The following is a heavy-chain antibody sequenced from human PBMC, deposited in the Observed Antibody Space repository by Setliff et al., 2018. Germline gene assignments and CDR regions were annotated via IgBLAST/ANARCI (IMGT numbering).Heavy chain of an antibody. CDR1: GYTFTNYG. CDR2: IGAYNGNT. J-gene: IGHJ4*02. Sequence: ASVKVSCKASGYTFTNYGVTWVRQAPGQGLEWMGWIGAYNGNTYNAHKFQGRVTMTSETSTSTAYMELRSLRSDDTAVYYCARVTIAVAGYFDFWGQGTLGTVS. D-gene: IGHD6-19*01. CDR3: ARVTIAVAGYFDF. V-gene: IGHV1-18*01.